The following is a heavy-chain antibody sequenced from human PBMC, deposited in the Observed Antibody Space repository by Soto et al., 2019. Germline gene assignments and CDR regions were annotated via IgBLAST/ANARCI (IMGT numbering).Heavy chain of an antibody. J-gene: IGHJ4*02. V-gene: IGHV1-69*02. CDR1: GGTFSSYT. Sequence: QVQLVQSGAEVKKPGSSVKVSCKASGGTFSSYTISWVRQAPGQGLEWMGRIIPILGIANYAQKFQGRVTIPADKSTSTAYMELSSLRSEDTAVYYCASESADLRTRGSFDYWGQGTLVTVSS. D-gene: IGHD3-10*01. CDR2: IIPILGIA. CDR3: ASESADLRTRGSFDY.